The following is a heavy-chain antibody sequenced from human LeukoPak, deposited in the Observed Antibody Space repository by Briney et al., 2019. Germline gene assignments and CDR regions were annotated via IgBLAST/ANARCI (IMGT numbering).Heavy chain of an antibody. V-gene: IGHV4-39*01. CDR2: IYYSGST. CDR3: ARHASLWFGEPLDAFYI. D-gene: IGHD3-10*01. Sequence: SETLSLTCTVSGGSFSSSSYYWGWIRQPPGKGLEWIGSIYYSGSTYYNPSLKSRVTISVDTSKNQFSLKLSSVTAADTAVYYCARHASLWFGEPLDAFYIWGQGTMVTVSS. J-gene: IGHJ3*02. CDR1: GGSFSSSSYY.